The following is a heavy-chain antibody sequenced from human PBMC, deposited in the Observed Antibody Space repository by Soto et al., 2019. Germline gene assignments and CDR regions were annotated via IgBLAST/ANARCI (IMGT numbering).Heavy chain of an antibody. V-gene: IGHV2-5*02. D-gene: IGHD6-19*01. CDR2: IYWDDGK. CDR3: EHIVVAGLGYDFDD. J-gene: IGHJ4*02. Sequence: QITLKESGPTLVKPTQTLTLTCTFSGFSLSSTRMAVGWIRQPPGKALEWLALIYWDDGKRYSPFLKSRHTITKDTSKTQVVRTMSTMAPVDTARNYCEHIVVAGLGYDFDDWGQGTLVTVSS. CDR1: GFSLSSTRMA.